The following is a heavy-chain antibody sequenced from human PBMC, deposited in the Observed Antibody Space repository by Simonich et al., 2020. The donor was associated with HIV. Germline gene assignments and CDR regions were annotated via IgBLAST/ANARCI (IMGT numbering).Heavy chain of an antibody. V-gene: IGHV4-34*01. CDR2: SNHSGTT. J-gene: IGHJ6*03. CDR1: GGSLSGYY. Sequence: QVQLQQWGAGLLKPSETLSLTCAVYGGSLSGYYWSWIRQPPGRGLEWMGESNHSGTTTYNPSLKSRGTISVDTAKKQISLKVRSVTAADTAVYYCARIGPDYYRGYYYVDVWGKGTTVSVSS. CDR3: ARIGPDYYRGYYYVDV. D-gene: IGHD3-10*01.